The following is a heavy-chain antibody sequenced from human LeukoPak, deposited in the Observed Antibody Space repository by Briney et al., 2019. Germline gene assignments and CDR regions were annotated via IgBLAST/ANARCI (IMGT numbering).Heavy chain of an antibody. Sequence: LSETLSLTCSVSGVSMTGYYWSWIRQSAGKAPEWIRYIYSSGSTNYNPSLNSRVTMSLDASKNQFSLKLTFVTAADTAVYYCATRPADGSWYGVFDFWSRGTLVTVSS. J-gene: IGHJ4*01. CDR2: IYSSGST. V-gene: IGHV4-59*01. CDR1: GVSMTGYY. D-gene: IGHD3-10*01. CDR3: ATRPADGSWYGVFDF.